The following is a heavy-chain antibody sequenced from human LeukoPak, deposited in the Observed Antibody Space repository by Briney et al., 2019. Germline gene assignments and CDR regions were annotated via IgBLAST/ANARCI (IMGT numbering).Heavy chain of an antibody. D-gene: IGHD4-17*01. J-gene: IGHJ5*02. V-gene: IGHV4-4*07. CDR3: AREDYGDGNWFDP. CDR1: GRSIRSYY. CDR2: INSSGST. Sequence: SETLSLTCTVSGRSIRSYYWAWIRQPAGKGLEWIGRINSSGSTNYNPSLKSRVIMSVDTSKNQFSLKLSSVTAADTAVYYCAREDYGDGNWFDPWGQGTLVTVSS.